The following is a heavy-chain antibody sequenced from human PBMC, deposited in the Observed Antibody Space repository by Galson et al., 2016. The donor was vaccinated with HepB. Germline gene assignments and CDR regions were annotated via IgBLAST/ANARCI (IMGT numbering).Heavy chain of an antibody. CDR2: IWYDGNNK. D-gene: IGHD6-19*01. CDR3: ERERPDMAVAAFDY. V-gene: IGHV3-33*01. CDR1: GFTFSSYG. Sequence: SLRLSCAASGFTFSSYGMHWVRQAPGKGLEWVALIWYDGNNKYYADSVKGRFTISRDNSKNTLYLQMNNMRAEETAVYYCERERPDMAVAAFDYLGQGTLGTGSS. J-gene: IGHJ4*02.